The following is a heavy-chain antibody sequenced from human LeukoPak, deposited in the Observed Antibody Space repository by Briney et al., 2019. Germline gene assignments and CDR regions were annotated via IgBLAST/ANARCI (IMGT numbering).Heavy chain of an antibody. CDR3: ARDRPYYDSSGYSPGLFDY. V-gene: IGHV1-46*01. D-gene: IGHD3-22*01. J-gene: IGHJ4*02. CDR2: INPSGGST. Sequence: ALVKVSCKASGYTFTSYYMHWVRQAPGQGLEWMGIINPSGGSTSYAQKFQGRVTMTRDTSTSTDYMELSSLRSEDTAVYYCARDRPYYDSSGYSPGLFDYWGQGTLVTVSS. CDR1: GYTFTSYY.